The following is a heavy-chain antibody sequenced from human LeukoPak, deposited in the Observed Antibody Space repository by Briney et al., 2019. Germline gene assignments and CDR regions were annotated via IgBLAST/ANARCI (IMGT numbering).Heavy chain of an antibody. Sequence: GGSLRPSCAASGFTFSMYWMHWVRQAPGKGLLWVSRINSDGSSTTYADSVKGRFTISRDNAKNTLYLQMDSLSAEDTAVYSCARDRNYYASSGYYGIDYWGQGTLVTVSS. CDR3: ARDRNYYASSGYYGIDY. CDR2: INSDGSST. V-gene: IGHV3-74*01. CDR1: GFTFSMYW. J-gene: IGHJ4*02. D-gene: IGHD3-22*01.